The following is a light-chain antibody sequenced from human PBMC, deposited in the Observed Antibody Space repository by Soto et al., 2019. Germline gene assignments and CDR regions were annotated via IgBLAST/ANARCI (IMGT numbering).Light chain of an antibody. Sequence: EIVLTQAPGTLSLSPGERATLSCRASQSVACNSLAWYRHKPGQAPRLLIYGASNRATGSPDRFSGSGSGTDFTLTISRLEPEDFAVYYCQQYGSSRDSFGQGNKLEIK. CDR3: QQYGSSRDS. CDR2: GAS. J-gene: IGKJ2*03. V-gene: IGKV3-20*01. CDR1: QSVACNS.